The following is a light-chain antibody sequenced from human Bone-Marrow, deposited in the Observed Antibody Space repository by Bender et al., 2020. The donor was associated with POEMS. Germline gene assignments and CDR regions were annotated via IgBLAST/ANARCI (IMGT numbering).Light chain of an antibody. J-gene: IGLJ1*01. CDR1: SSNIGAGYD. V-gene: IGLV1-40*01. CDR3: QSYDITLSGSV. CDR2: VNN. Sequence: QSVLTQPPSVSGAPGQTVTISCTGSSSNIGAGYDVHWYQQFPGAAPKLLIYVNNNRPSGVPDRFSGSKSVTSASLAITGLRADDEGDYFCQSYDITLSGSVFGTGTKVTVL.